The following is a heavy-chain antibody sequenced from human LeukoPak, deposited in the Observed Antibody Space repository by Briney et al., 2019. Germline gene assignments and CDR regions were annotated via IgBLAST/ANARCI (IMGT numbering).Heavy chain of an antibody. CDR1: GGSISSSSHF. J-gene: IGHJ4*02. V-gene: IGHV4-39*01. CDR2: IYYTGNT. D-gene: IGHD1-20*01. CDR3: ARFDNWNGYYFDY. Sequence: SQTLSLTCTVSGGSISSSSHFWGWIRQPPGKGLEWFGSIYYTGNTYHNSSLKSRLTISVDMPKNQFSRKLSYVTAADTAVFYCARFDNWNGYYFDYWGQGTLVSVSS.